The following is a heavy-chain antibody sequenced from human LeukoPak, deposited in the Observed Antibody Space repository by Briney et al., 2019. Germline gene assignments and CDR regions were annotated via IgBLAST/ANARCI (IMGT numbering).Heavy chain of an antibody. CDR2: INTDASNT. J-gene: IGHJ4*02. D-gene: IGHD1-26*01. CDR3: ARDQSIAGPTTADY. V-gene: IGHV3-74*01. Sequence: GGSLRLSCAASGLTFSRFWMHWVRQAPGKGLVWVSRINTDASNTIYADSVKGRFTISRDNAKNTLYLQMNSLRAEDTAVYYCARDQSIAGPTTADYWGQGTLVTVSS. CDR1: GLTFSRFW.